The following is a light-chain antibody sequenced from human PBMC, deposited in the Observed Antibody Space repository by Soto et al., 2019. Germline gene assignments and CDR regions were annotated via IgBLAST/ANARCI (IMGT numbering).Light chain of an antibody. J-gene: IGLJ1*01. CDR2: EVA. V-gene: IGLV2-23*02. Sequence: QSVLAQHASVSGSPEQSVTISCTGTSSDVGTYNLVSWYQQHPGKAPKLIIYEVAERPSGVSNRFSGSKFGNTASLTISGLLPEDEADYYCCSYGGSSALPYVFGTGTKVTVL. CDR3: CSYGGSSALPYV. CDR1: SSDVGTYNL.